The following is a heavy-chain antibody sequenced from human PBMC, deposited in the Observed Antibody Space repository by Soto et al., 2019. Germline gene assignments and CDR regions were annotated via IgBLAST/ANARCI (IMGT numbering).Heavy chain of an antibody. CDR1: GFTFSSYG. V-gene: IGHV3-30*18. CDR2: ISYDGSNK. Sequence: QVQLVESGGGVVQPGRSLRLSCAASGFTFSSYGMHWVRQAPGKGLEWVAVISYDGSNKYYADSVKGRFTISRDNSKNTLYLQMNSLRAEDTTVYYCAKGQYYYDSSGYSPLRGFYYYGMDVWGQGTTVTVSS. D-gene: IGHD3-22*01. CDR3: AKGQYYYDSSGYSPLRGFYYYGMDV. J-gene: IGHJ6*02.